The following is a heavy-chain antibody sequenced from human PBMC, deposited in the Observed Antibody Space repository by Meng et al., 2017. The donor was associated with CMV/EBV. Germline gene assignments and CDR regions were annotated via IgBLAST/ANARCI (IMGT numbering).Heavy chain of an antibody. D-gene: IGHD5-12*01. V-gene: IGHV1-2*02. CDR2: INPINGGT. J-gene: IGHJ5*02. CDR1: GYTFTGYY. Sequence: QVRWGQSGAEVKKPGASVKVSCKASGYTFTGYYMNWVRQAPGQGLEWMGWINPINGGTNYAQKFQGRVTMIRDTSISTAYMELSRLTSDDTAVYYCARGKVATIAGGWFDPWGQGTLVTVSS. CDR3: ARGKVATIAGGWFDP.